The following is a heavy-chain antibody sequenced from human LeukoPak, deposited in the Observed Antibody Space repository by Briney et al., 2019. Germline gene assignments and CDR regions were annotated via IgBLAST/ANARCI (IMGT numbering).Heavy chain of an antibody. V-gene: IGHV4-4*07. Sequence: SETLSLTCSVSGGSINSYYWSWIRQPGGKGLEWIGRISTSGSINYNPSLQSRVTMSVDTSKGQFSLSLSSVTAADTAVYYCARDSITTFGVAMGYCGYWGQGTPVTVSS. J-gene: IGHJ4*02. CDR2: ISTSGSI. CDR1: GGSINSYY. D-gene: IGHD3-3*01. CDR3: ARDSITTFGVAMGYCGY.